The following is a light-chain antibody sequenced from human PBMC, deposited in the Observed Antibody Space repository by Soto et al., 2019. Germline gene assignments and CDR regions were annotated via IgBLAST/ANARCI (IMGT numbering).Light chain of an antibody. J-gene: IGKJ1*01. V-gene: IGKV1-5*03. CDR3: QHYNNHWT. CDR1: QSISHW. Sequence: SPSSLSPWLSKSPTIXGRTRQSISHWFACYQQKAEAATQLLIYEASWLGRGVPSWFSGRGSTKETPLTICSLQADYSATYCHQHYNNHWTFGQGTKVDIK. CDR2: EAS.